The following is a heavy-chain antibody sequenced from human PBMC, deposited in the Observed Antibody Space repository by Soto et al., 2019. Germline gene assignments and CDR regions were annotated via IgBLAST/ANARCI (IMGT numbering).Heavy chain of an antibody. CDR2: MNPNSGNT. D-gene: IGHD3-10*01. CDR1: GYTFTSYD. Sequence: QVQLVQSGAEVKKPGASVKVSCKASGYTFTSYDINWVRQATGQGLEWMGWMNPNSGNTGYAQKFQDRVIMTRNTSTSTAYIELSSLTSDHTAVYYCARVVRGVIAYWGQGTLVTVSS. CDR3: ARVVRGVIAY. J-gene: IGHJ4*02. V-gene: IGHV1-8*01.